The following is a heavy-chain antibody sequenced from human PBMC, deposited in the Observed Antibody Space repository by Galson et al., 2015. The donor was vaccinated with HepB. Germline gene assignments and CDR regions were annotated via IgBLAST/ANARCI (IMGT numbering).Heavy chain of an antibody. Sequence: SLRLSCAASGFTFSSYAMSWVRQAPGKGLEWVSAISGSGGSTYYADSVKGRFTISRDNSKNTLYLQTNSLRAEDTAVYYCAKYPTEDYYYGMDVWGQGTTVTVSS. CDR1: GFTFSSYA. CDR3: AKYPTEDYYYGMDV. CDR2: ISGSGGST. J-gene: IGHJ6*02. V-gene: IGHV3-23*01.